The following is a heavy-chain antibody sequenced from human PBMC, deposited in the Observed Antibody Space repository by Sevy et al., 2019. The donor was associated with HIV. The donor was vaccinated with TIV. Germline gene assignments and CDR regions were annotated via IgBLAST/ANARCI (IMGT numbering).Heavy chain of an antibody. Sequence: SETLSLTCTVSGGSITSLYWNWNRQPPGKGLEWIANIYYNGHINYNPSLKSRVTLSLETSKNQFSLRLGSVTAADTAMYYCAGENAWGRGYSWGQGTLVTVSS. CDR1: GGSITSLY. V-gene: IGHV4-59*08. CDR2: IYYNGHI. CDR3: AGENAWGRGYS. D-gene: IGHD1-26*01. J-gene: IGHJ4*02.